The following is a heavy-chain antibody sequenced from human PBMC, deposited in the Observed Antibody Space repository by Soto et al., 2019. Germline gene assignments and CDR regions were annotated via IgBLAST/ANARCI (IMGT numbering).Heavy chain of an antibody. D-gene: IGHD5-18*01. J-gene: IGHJ4*02. CDR1: GYTFISYG. V-gene: IGHV1-18*01. CDR3: VRDETYSSYYFDY. CDR2: ISGYNGNT. Sequence: QVQLVQSGGEVKQPGASVKVSCKASGYTFISYGFSWVRQAPGQGLEWMGWISGYNGNTDYAQKFQGRVVMTTDTSTSTAYMELRSLRADDTAVYYRVRDETYSSYYFDYWGQGTPVTVSS.